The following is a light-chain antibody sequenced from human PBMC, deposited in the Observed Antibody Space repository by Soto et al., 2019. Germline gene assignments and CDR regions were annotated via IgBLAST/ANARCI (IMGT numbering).Light chain of an antibody. CDR3: QQHNSYSYT. V-gene: IGKV1-5*03. CDR1: QSISYY. Sequence: DVQMTQSPSTLSASVGDTVTITCRASQSISYYVAWFQQKPGKGPKLLIYKASSLESGVPSRFSGRGSGTEFTLTISSLQPEDSATYYCQQHNSYSYTFGQGTKLEIK. CDR2: KAS. J-gene: IGKJ2*01.